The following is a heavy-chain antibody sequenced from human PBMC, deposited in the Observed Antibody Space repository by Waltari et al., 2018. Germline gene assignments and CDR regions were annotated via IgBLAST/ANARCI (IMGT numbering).Heavy chain of an antibody. D-gene: IGHD3-10*01. J-gene: IGHJ4*02. Sequence: QLQLQESGPGLVQPSETLSLTCPVSGGSISSSRYYLGWIRQPPGKGLEWIGSIYYSGSTYYNPSLKSRVTISVDTSKNQFSLKLSSVTAADTAVYYCARSLWFGELGVYWGQGTLVTVSS. CDR3: ARSLWFGELGVY. CDR2: IYYSGST. CDR1: GGSISSSRYY. V-gene: IGHV4-39*07.